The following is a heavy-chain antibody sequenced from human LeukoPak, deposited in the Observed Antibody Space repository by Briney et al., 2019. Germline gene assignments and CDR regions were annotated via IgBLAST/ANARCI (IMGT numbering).Heavy chain of an antibody. V-gene: IGHV3-15*07. CDR3: TTQEDYGDYVVDY. Sequence: GGSLRLSCAASGFTFSNAWMNWVRQAPGKGLEWVGRIKSKTDGGTTDYAAPVKGRFTISRDDSKNTLYLQMNSLKTEDPAVYYCTTQEDYGDYVVDYWGQGTLVTVSS. CDR1: GFTFSNAW. CDR2: IKSKTDGGTT. D-gene: IGHD4-17*01. J-gene: IGHJ4*02.